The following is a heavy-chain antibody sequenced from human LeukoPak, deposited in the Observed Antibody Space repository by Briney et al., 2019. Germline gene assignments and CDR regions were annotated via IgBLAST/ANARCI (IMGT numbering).Heavy chain of an antibody. CDR1: GFTFSSYD. V-gene: IGHV3-30*03. J-gene: IGHJ4*02. CDR3: ARDSETWIQLWSFDY. CDR2: ISFDGSNK. Sequence: PGRSLRLSCAASGFTFSSYDMHWVRQAPGKGLEWVAVISFDGSNKYYANSVKGRFTISRDNSKNTLYLQMNSLRAEDTAVYYCARDSETWIQLWSFDYWGQGTLVTVSS. D-gene: IGHD5-18*01.